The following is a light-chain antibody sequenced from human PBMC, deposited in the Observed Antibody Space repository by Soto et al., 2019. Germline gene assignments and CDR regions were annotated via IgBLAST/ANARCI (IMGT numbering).Light chain of an antibody. J-gene: IGLJ2*01. CDR3: SSYTSSSTPVV. CDR2: EVS. Sequence: QLVLTQPASVSGSPGQSITISCTGTSSDVGGYNYVSWYQQHPGKAPKLMIYEVSNRPSGVSNRFSGSKSGNTASLTISGLQAEDEDDYYCSSYTSSSTPVVFGGGTKLTVL. V-gene: IGLV2-14*01. CDR1: SSDVGGYNY.